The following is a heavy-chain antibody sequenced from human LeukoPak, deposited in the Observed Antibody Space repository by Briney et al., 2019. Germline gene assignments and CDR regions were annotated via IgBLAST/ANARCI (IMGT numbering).Heavy chain of an antibody. CDR3: AKDPPEEWVAFYLDY. Sequence: PGRSLRLSCAASGFTFSSYAMSWVRQAPGKGLEWVSAISGSGGSTYYADSVKGRFTISRDNSKNTLYLQMNSLRAEDTAVYYCAKDPPEEWVAFYLDYWGQGTLVTVSS. CDR1: GFTFSSYA. V-gene: IGHV3-23*01. CDR2: ISGSGGST. J-gene: IGHJ4*02. D-gene: IGHD2-15*01.